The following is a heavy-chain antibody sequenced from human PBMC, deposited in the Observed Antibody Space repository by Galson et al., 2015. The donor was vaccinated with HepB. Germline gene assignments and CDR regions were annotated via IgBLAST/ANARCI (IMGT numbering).Heavy chain of an antibody. CDR3: ARAVSGPSLWYFDL. CDR1: GGPISYYY. CDR2: VFHSGST. D-gene: IGHD2-2*01. V-gene: IGHV4-59*01. J-gene: IGHJ2*01. Sequence: LSLTCTVSGGPISYYYWTWIRQPPGKGLEWIGYVFHSGSTSYNPSLQSRVTISLDTSKNQFSLKLNSVTAADTAVYYCARAVSGPSLWYFDLWGRGTLVTVSS.